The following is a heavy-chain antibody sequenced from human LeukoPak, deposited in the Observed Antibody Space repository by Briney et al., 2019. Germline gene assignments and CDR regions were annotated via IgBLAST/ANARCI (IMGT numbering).Heavy chain of an antibody. V-gene: IGHV1-2*02. D-gene: IGHD3-9*01. Sequence: ASVKVPCKASGYTFTGYYMHWVRQAPGQGLEWMGWINPNSGGTNYAQKFQGRVTMTRDTSISTAYMELSRLRSDDTAVYYCARGVEYYDILTGYFDYWGQGTLVTVSS. CDR3: ARGVEYYDILTGYFDY. J-gene: IGHJ4*02. CDR1: GYTFTGYY. CDR2: INPNSGGT.